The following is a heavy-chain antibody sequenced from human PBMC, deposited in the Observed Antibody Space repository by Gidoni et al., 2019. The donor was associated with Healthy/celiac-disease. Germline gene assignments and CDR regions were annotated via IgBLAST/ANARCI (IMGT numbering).Heavy chain of an antibody. CDR3: ASPRLSADGAFDI. D-gene: IGHD6-13*01. CDR2: IYYSGST. V-gene: IGHV4-39*01. J-gene: IGHJ3*02. CDR1: GGSISSSSYY. Sequence: QLQLQASGPGLVKPSETLSLTCTVSGGSISSSSYYWGWIRQPPGTGLEWIGSIYYSGSTYYNPSLKSRVTISVDTSKNQFSLKLSSVTAADTAVYYCASPRLSADGAFDIWGQGTMVTVSS.